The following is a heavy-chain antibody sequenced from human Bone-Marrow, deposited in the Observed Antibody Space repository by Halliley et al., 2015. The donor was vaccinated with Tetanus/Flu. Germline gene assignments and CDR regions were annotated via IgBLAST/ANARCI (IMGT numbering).Heavy chain of an antibody. J-gene: IGHJ5*02. V-gene: IGHV4-59*01. D-gene: IGHD4-4*01. CDR3: ARERTAPIYSNWLDL. CDR2: IHYAGTT. Sequence: IGYIHYAGTTSYKPSLKGRVTMSIDTSKNQFSLSMRSVSSADTAVYYCARERTAPIYSNWLDLWGQGTLGAVSS.